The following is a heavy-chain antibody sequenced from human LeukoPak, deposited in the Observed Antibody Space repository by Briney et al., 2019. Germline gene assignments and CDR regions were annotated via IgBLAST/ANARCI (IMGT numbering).Heavy chain of an antibody. Sequence: ASVKASCKASGYTFTGHYKHWLRQPPGQGLEWMGWINPNSGGTNYAQKFQGRVTMTRDTSVSTAYMELSRLTSDDTAVYFCARVAMVRGVITFLADWGQGTLVTVSS. CDR2: INPNSGGT. CDR1: GYTFTGHY. J-gene: IGHJ4*02. D-gene: IGHD3-10*01. CDR3: ARVAMVRGVITFLAD. V-gene: IGHV1-2*02.